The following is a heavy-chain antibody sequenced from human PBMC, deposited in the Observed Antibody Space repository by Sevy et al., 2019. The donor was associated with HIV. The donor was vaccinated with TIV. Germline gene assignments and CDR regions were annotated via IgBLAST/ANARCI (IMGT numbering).Heavy chain of an antibody. CDR1: GFTFSSYS. Sequence: LSLTCAASGFTFSSYSMNWVRQAPGKGLEWVSYISSSSSTIYYADSVKGRFTISRDNAKNSLYLQMNSLRAEDTAVYYCARDHVSRIAAAGTFLRDENWFDPWGQGTLVTVSS. D-gene: IGHD6-13*01. CDR2: ISSSSSTI. CDR3: ARDHVSRIAAAGTFLRDENWFDP. J-gene: IGHJ5*02. V-gene: IGHV3-48*01.